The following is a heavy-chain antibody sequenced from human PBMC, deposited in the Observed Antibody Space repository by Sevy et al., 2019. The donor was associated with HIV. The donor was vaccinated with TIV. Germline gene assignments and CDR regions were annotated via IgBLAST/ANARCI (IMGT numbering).Heavy chain of an antibody. J-gene: IGHJ1*01. CDR1: GFIFSNFA. D-gene: IGHD3-16*01. Sequence: VGSLRLSCTVSGFIFSNFAMHWVHQAPGKGLEWVAVTSYDGSHKYYADSVKGRFTVSRDNSRNILSLEMSSLRRDDTAVYYCARGENDDEFFQYWGQGTLVTVSS. V-gene: IGHV3-30*04. CDR2: TSYDGSHK. CDR3: ARGENDDEFFQY.